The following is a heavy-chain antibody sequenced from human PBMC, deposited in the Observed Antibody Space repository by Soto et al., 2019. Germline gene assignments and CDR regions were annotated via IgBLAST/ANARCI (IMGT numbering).Heavy chain of an antibody. J-gene: IGHJ4*02. D-gene: IGHD2-8*01. CDR3: ARELNAFVYYFDY. CDR1: GYTFTGYY. Sequence: ASVKVSCKASGYTFTGYYMHWVRQAPGQGLEWMGWINPNSGGTNYAQKFQGWVTMTRDTSISTAYMELSRLRSDDTAVYYCARELNAFVYYFDYWGQGTLVTVSS. CDR2: INPNSGGT. V-gene: IGHV1-2*04.